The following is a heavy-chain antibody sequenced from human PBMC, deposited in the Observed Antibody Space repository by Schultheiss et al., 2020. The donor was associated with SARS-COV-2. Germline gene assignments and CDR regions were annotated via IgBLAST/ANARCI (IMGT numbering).Heavy chain of an antibody. V-gene: IGHV2-70*12. J-gene: IGHJ3*02. Sequence: SGPTLVKPTQTLTLTCTFSGFSLSTSGVGVGWIRQPPGKALEWLALIDWDDDKYYSTSLKTRLTISKDTSKNQVVLTMTNMDPVDTATYYCAHRLSGSLAFDIWGQGTIVTVSS. CDR3: AHRLSGSLAFDI. CDR1: GFSLSTSGVG. D-gene: IGHD3-3*02. CDR2: IDWDDDK.